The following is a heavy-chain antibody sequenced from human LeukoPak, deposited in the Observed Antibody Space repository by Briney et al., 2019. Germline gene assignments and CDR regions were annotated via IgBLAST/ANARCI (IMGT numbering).Heavy chain of an antibody. D-gene: IGHD1-26*01. CDR1: GDSISTYY. J-gene: IGHJ4*02. CDR3: ARDRGSSKDY. V-gene: IGHV4-59*01. CDR2: IYYRVTS. Sequence: SETVSFTCTVSGDSISTYYWSWIRQPPGKGLEWIGYIYYRVTSDYNPSLKSRVTMSVDMSTRQISLKLSSVTAADTAVYYCARDRGSSKDYWGQGTLVTVSS.